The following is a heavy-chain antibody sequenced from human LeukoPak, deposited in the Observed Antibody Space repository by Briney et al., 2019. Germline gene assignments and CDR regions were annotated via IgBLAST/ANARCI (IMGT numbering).Heavy chain of an antibody. CDR2: IYHSGST. D-gene: IGHD3-3*01. CDR1: GGSISSGGYS. V-gene: IGHV4-30-2*01. Sequence: SQTLSLTCAVSGGSISSGGYSWSWIRQPPGKGLEWIGYIYHSGSTYYNPSLKSRVTISVDRSKNQFSLKLSSVTAADTAVYYCASGARGEWFLGTYWGREPWSPSPQ. J-gene: IGHJ4*02. CDR3: ASGARGEWFLGTY.